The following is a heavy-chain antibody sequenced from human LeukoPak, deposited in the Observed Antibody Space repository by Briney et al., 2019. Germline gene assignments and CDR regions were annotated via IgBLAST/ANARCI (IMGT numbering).Heavy chain of an antibody. CDR3: ARDWDSRNDYFDP. J-gene: IGHJ4*02. V-gene: IGHV1-18*01. D-gene: IGHD1-1*01. CDR1: GSTFSRNS. Sequence: GASVKVSCKASGSTFSRNSISWVRQAPGQGLEWMGWTSAHNDDTNYAETLQGRLTMTTDISTSTAYMELTSLRSDDTAVYYCARDWDSRNDYFDPWGQGTLVIVSS. CDR2: TSAHNDDT.